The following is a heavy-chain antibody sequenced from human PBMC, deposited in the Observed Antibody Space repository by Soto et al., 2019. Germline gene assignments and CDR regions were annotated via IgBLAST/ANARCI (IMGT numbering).Heavy chain of an antibody. CDR3: GGVRRDGYNC. D-gene: IGHD5-12*01. CDR2: INSDGSTR. J-gene: IGHJ1*01. CDR1: GFSFNNYW. Sequence: GVSLRLSCAASGFSFNNYWMFWVRQPPGKGLVWVSHINSDGSTRTYADSVKGRFTISRDNAKNTLNLQMNSLGAADTALYECGGVRRDGYNCWGQGSRVTVAS. V-gene: IGHV3-74*01.